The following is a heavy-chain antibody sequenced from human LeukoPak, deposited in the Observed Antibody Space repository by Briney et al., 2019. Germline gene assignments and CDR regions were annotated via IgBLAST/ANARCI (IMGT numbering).Heavy chain of an antibody. CDR2: INPNSGGT. D-gene: IGHD5-18*01. Sequence: ASVKVSCKASGYTFTGYYMHWVRQAPGQGLEWMGRINPNSGGTNYAQKFQGRVTMTRDTSISTAYMELSRPRSDDTAVYYCARDLGYSYGLVDAFDIWGQGTMVTVSS. CDR3: ARDLGYSYGLVDAFDI. J-gene: IGHJ3*02. CDR1: GYTFTGYY. V-gene: IGHV1-2*06.